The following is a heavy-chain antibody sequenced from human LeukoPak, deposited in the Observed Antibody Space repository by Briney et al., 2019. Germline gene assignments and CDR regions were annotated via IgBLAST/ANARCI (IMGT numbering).Heavy chain of an antibody. J-gene: IGHJ6*02. Sequence: PSETLSLTCTVSGDSINSGGHVWSWIRQHPGKGLEWIGYINYSGSTYYNPSLKSRVTISVDTSQNQFSLKLSSVTAADTAMYYRARDEAIFGAGYYYGMDVWGQGTTVTVSS. CDR3: ARDEAIFGAGYYYGMDV. D-gene: IGHD3-3*01. V-gene: IGHV4-31*03. CDR1: GDSINSGGHV. CDR2: INYSGST.